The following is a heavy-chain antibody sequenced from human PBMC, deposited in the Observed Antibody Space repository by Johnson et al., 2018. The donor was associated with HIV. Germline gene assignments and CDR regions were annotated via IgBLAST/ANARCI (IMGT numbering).Heavy chain of an antibody. CDR3: ARGRIAARPHAFDI. CDR1: GFTFSGSA. V-gene: IGHV3-73*02. J-gene: IGHJ3*02. CDR2: IRSKANSYAT. Sequence: VQLVESGGGLVQPGGSLKLSCAASGFTFSGSAMHWVRQASGKGLEWVGRIRSKANSYATAYAESVKGRFTISRDDSKNTAYLQMNSLRAEDTALYYCARGRIAARPHAFDIWGQGTMVTVSS. D-gene: IGHD6-6*01.